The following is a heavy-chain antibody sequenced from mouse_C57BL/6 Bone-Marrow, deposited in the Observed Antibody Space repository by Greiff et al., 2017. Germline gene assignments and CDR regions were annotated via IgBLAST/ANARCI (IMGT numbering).Heavy chain of an antibody. V-gene: IGHV1-56*01. CDR3: ARGSAMDY. Sequence: VQLQQSGPELVRPGASVKISCKAPGFTFTSHWMPWVRQRPGQGLEWLGEIFPGSGSTYSNEKFKGKTTLTVDTSSSTAYMQLSSLTSEDSAVYFCARGSAMDYWGQGTSVTVSS. CDR1: GFTFTSHW. J-gene: IGHJ4*01. CDR2: IFPGSGST.